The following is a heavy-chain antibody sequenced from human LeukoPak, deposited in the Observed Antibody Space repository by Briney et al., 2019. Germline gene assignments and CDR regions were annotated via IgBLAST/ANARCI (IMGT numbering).Heavy chain of an antibody. CDR2: IYYSGST. V-gene: IGHV4-59*01. Sequence: SETLSLTCTVSGGSISGYYWSWIRQPPGKGLEWIGYIYYSGSTSYNPSLKSRVTISVDTSKNQFSLKLSSVTAADTAVYYCARDRSNTIFGVGGEFDPWGQGTLVTVSS. D-gene: IGHD3-3*01. J-gene: IGHJ5*02. CDR3: ARDRSNTIFGVGGEFDP. CDR1: GGSISGYY.